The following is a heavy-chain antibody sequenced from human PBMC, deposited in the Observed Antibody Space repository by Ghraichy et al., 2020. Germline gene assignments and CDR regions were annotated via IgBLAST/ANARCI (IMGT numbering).Heavy chain of an antibody. CDR1: GFTFNTYS. J-gene: IGHJ5*02. CDR3: ARGFYSGSGTYFQRSLYNCFDP. Sequence: GGSLRLSCAASGFTFNTYSMIWVRQAPGKGLEWVSSISRSSSYIWYADSVKGRFTMSRDNAKNSLYLQMDSLRAEDTAMYYCARGFYSGSGTYFQRSLYNCFDPWGQGTLVTVSS. V-gene: IGHV3-21*01. D-gene: IGHD3-10*01. CDR2: ISRSSSYI.